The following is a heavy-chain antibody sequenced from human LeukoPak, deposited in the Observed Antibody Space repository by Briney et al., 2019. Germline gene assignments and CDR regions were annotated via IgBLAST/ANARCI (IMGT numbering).Heavy chain of an antibody. CDR1: GFTFDDYA. J-gene: IGHJ4*02. V-gene: IGHV3-30*18. CDR2: ISYDGSNK. CDR3: AKGYGDYDY. D-gene: IGHD4-17*01. Sequence: PGGSLRLSCAASGFTFDDYAMHWVRQAPGKGLEWVAVISYDGSNKYYADSVKGRFTISRDNSKNTLYLQMNSLRAEDTAVYYCAKGYGDYDYWGQGTLVTVSS.